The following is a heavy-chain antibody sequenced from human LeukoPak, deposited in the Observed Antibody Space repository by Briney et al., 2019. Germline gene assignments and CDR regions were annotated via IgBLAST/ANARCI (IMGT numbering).Heavy chain of an antibody. V-gene: IGHV1-18*01. J-gene: IGHJ3*02. CDR2: ISAYNGNT. D-gene: IGHD2-2*01. Sequence: ASVKVSCKASGYSFISYGFSWVRQAPGQGLEWMGWISAYNGNTNYAQKFQGRVTMTRDTSISTAYMELSRLRSDDTAVYYCARDWGYCSSTSCPLDIWGQGTMVTVSS. CDR1: GYSFISYG. CDR3: ARDWGYCSSTSCPLDI.